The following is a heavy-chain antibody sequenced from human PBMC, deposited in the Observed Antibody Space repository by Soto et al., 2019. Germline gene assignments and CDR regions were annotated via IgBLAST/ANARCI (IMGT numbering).Heavy chain of an antibody. CDR3: ARGPDLYSSGWYGY. CDR1: GFTFSSYS. CDR2: ISSSSSYI. J-gene: IGHJ4*02. Sequence: GGSLRLSCAASGFTFSSYSMNWVRQATGKGLEWVSSISSSSSYIYYADSVKGRFTISRDNAKNSLYLQMNSLRAEDTAVYYCARGPDLYSSGWYGYWGQGTLVTVSS. V-gene: IGHV3-21*01. D-gene: IGHD6-19*01.